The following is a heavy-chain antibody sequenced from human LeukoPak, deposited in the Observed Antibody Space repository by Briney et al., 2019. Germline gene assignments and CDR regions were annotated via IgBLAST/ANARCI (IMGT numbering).Heavy chain of an antibody. V-gene: IGHV3-20*01. Sequence: GGSLRLSCPACRFTFDDYGMSWVGQAPGKGVEGVSGINWNGGSTGYAASVKGRFTIYRDNAKNSLYLQMNSLRAEDTALYHRARDGLYDSRGVDAFDIWGQGTMVTVSS. CDR1: RFTFDDYG. CDR2: INWNGGST. CDR3: ARDGLYDSRGVDAFDI. J-gene: IGHJ3*02. D-gene: IGHD3-22*01.